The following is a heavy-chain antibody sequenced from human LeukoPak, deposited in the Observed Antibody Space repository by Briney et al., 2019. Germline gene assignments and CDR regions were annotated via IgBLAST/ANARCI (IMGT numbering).Heavy chain of an antibody. V-gene: IGHV4-38-2*01. D-gene: IGHD3-10*01. Sequence: PSETLSLTCAVSGYSISSGYYWGWIRRPPGKGLEWIGSIYHSGSTYYNPSLKSRVTISVDTSKNQFSLKLSSVTAADTAVYYCARSGSGHIFDYWGQGTLVTVSS. CDR2: IYHSGST. CDR1: GYSISSGYY. J-gene: IGHJ4*02. CDR3: ARSGSGHIFDY.